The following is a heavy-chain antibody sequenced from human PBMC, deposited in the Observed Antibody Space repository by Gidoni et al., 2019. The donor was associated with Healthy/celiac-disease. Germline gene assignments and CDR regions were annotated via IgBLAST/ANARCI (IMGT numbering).Heavy chain of an antibody. CDR3: ARDAHYGSASMDV. J-gene: IGHJ6*02. D-gene: IGHD3-10*01. CDR1: GFTFSSYA. Sequence: AASGFTFSSYAMHWVRQATGKGLEWVAVISYDGSNKYYADSVKGRFTISRDNSKNTLYLQMNSLRAEDTAVYYCARDAHYGSASMDVWGQGTTVTVSS. V-gene: IGHV3-30-3*01. CDR2: ISYDGSNK.